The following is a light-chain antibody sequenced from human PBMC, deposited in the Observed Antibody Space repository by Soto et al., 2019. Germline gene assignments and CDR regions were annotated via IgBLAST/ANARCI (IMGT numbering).Light chain of an antibody. Sequence: DIQMTQSPSSLSASVGDRVTITCRASQSISRYLIWYQQKPGKAPKFLIHTSSSYSASSLQSGVPSRFSGSGSGTDFTLTISSLQAEDFATYYCQQSSETPYTLGQGTRLEIK. J-gene: IGKJ5*01. CDR2: SAS. CDR3: QQSSETPYT. V-gene: IGKV1-39*01. CDR1: QSISRY.